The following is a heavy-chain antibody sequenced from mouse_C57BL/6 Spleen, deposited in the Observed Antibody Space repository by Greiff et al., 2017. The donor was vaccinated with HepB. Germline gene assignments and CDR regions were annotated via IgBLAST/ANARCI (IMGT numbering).Heavy chain of an antibody. V-gene: IGHV5-17*01. CDR2: ISSGSSTI. J-gene: IGHJ3*01. CDR3: ASTRTSWFAY. Sequence: EVKLMESGGGLVKPGGSLKLSCAASGFTFSDYGMHWVRQAPEKGLEWVAYISSGSSTIYYADTVKGRFTISRDHAKNTLFLQMTSLRSEDTAMYYCASTRTSWFAYWGQGTLVTVSA. CDR1: GFTFSDYG.